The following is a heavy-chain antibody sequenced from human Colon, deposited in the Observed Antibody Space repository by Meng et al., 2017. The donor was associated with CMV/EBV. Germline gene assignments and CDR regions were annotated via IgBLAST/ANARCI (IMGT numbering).Heavy chain of an antibody. CDR3: ATCGYSYGFDAFDI. Sequence: GESLKISCAASGFTFSDYYMSWIRQAPGKGLEWVSYISSSGSTIYYADSVKGRFTISRDNAKNSLYLQMNSLRAEDTAVYYCATCGYSYGFDAFDIWGQGTMVTVSS. CDR1: GFTFSDYY. J-gene: IGHJ3*02. D-gene: IGHD5-18*01. CDR2: ISSSGSTI. V-gene: IGHV3-11*01.